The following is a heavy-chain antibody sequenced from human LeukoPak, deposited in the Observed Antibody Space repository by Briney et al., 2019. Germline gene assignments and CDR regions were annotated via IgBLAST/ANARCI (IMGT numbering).Heavy chain of an antibody. CDR1: GDSVCRNNIA. Sequence: QPLALTCAISGDSVCRNNIAWTWIRQSPSRGLEWLGRTYYKSNWYNEYAVSVGSRITINPDTSKNQFSLRLNSVTPEDTAVYYCARGRDVVVVPAADFDYWGQGILVTVSS. CDR3: ARGRDVVVVPAADFDY. J-gene: IGHJ4*02. CDR2: TYYKSNWYN. V-gene: IGHV6-1*01. D-gene: IGHD2-2*01.